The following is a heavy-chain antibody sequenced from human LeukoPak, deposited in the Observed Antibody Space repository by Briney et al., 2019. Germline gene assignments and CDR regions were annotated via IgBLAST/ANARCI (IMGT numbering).Heavy chain of an antibody. CDR1: GFTFSSYE. CDR2: ISNSGSTK. J-gene: IGHJ4*02. V-gene: IGHV3-48*03. D-gene: IGHD3-22*01. CDR3: VSYYYDSSGYYDY. Sequence: PGGSLRLSCAASGFTFSSYEMNWIRQAPGKGLEWISYISNSGSTKYYADSVKGRFTISRDNSKNTPYLQMNSLRAEDTAVYYCVSYYYDSSGYYDYWGQGTLVTVSS.